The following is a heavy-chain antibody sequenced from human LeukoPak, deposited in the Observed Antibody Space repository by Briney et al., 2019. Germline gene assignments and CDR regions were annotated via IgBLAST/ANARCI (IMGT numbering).Heavy chain of an antibody. CDR1: GYTFTSYD. D-gene: IGHD3-10*01. V-gene: IGHV1-8*02. Sequence: GASVKVSCKASGYTFTSYDINWVRQVTGQGLEWMGWMNPKSGNTGYAQKFQGRVTMTRNTSISTAYMELSSLRSEDTAVYYCARAGITMVRGVRGVVYWGQGTLVTVSS. CDR3: ARAGITMVRGVRGVVY. CDR2: MNPKSGNT. J-gene: IGHJ4*02.